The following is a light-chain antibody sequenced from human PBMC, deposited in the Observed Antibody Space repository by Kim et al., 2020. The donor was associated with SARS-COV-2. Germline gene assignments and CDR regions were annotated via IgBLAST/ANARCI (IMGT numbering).Light chain of an antibody. Sequence: SPDERAPLPCRASQSIYRNFAWYQQNLGHSPRLLIYAASSRAAGIPARFSASGSGTDFTLTISSLESEDFAVYYCQQYHRWPYTFGQGTKLEI. CDR2: AAS. J-gene: IGKJ2*01. V-gene: IGKV3-15*01. CDR1: QSIYRN. CDR3: QQYHRWPYT.